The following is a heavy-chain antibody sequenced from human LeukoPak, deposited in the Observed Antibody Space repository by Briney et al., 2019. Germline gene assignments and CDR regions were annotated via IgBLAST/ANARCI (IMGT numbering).Heavy chain of an antibody. CDR2: INPNSGDT. CDR3: ARDKRMTTTNAFDY. D-gene: IGHD5-24*01. CDR1: EYSFTGYY. J-gene: IGHJ4*02. V-gene: IGHV1-2*02. Sequence: ASVKVSCKASEYSFTGYYIHWVRQAPGQGLEWMGWINPNSGDTNYAQKSQGSVTMTRDTSITTAYMELSRLRSDDTAVYYCARDKRMTTTNAFDYWGQGTLVTVSS.